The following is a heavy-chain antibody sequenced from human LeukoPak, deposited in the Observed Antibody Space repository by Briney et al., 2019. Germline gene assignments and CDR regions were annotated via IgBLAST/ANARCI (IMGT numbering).Heavy chain of an antibody. D-gene: IGHD6-6*01. CDR1: GGSISSYY. CDR3: ARGGYSSSSYDY. Sequence: SSETLSLTCTVSGGSISSYYWSWIRQPPGKGLEWIGYIYYSGSTNYNPSLKSRVTISVDTSKNQFSLKLSSVTAADTAVYYCARGGYSSSSYDYWGQGTLVTVSS. V-gene: IGHV4-59*01. CDR2: IYYSGST. J-gene: IGHJ4*02.